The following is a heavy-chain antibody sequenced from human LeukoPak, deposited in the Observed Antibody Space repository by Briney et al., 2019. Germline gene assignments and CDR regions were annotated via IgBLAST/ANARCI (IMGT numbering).Heavy chain of an antibody. Sequence: SEALSLTCAVYGGSFSGNYWTWIRQPPGKGLEWIGEINHSGNTNYNPSLKSRVTISVDTSKNQFSLKLSSVTAADTAVYYCARGARWELPDGDGMYGFDYWGQGTLVTVSS. J-gene: IGHJ4*02. CDR3: ARGARWELPDGDGMYGFDY. V-gene: IGHV4-34*09. D-gene: IGHD1-26*01. CDR2: INHSGNT. CDR1: GGSFSGNY.